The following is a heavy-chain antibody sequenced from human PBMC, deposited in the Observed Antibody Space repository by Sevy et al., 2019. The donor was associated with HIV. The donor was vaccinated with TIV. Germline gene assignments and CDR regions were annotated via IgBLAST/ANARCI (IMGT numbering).Heavy chain of an antibody. Sequence: GGSLRLSCAASGFTFSTSAMHWVRQAPGKGLEWVAIISYDGSTEYSADSVKGRFTISRDNSKNTLYLQMNSLRADDTAVYYCAGAGALNGSGTYGPFYWGQGTLVTVSS. D-gene: IGHD3-10*01. CDR1: GFTFSTSA. V-gene: IGHV3-30-3*01. CDR2: ISYDGSTE. CDR3: AGAGALNGSGTYGPFY. J-gene: IGHJ4*02.